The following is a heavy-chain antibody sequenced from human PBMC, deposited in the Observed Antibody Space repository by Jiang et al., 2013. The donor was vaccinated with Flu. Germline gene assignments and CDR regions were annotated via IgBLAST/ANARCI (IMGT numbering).Heavy chain of an antibody. CDR1: GGSISSGDYY. Sequence: TCTVSGGSISSGDYYWSWIRQPPGKGLEWIGYIYYSGSTYYNPSLKSRVTISVDTSRNQFSLKLSSVTAADTAVYYCARDQAYYDILTGDYYAFDIWGQGTMVTVSS. J-gene: IGHJ3*02. CDR2: IYYSGST. D-gene: IGHD3-9*01. CDR3: ARDQAYYDILTGDYYAFDI. V-gene: IGHV4-30-4*01.